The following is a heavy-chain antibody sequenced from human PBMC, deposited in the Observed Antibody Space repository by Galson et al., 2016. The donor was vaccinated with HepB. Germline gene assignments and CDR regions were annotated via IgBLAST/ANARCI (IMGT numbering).Heavy chain of an antibody. J-gene: IGHJ3*02. D-gene: IGHD3-22*01. Sequence: SVKVSCKASEYTFTGYYVHWVRQAPGQGLEWMGWINPNSGDTNSAQKFQGRVTMTRDKSTSTAYMDLRRLRSDDTAMYYCGRGRTWLLDDAFDIWGTGTMVTVSS. CDR3: GRGRTWLLDDAFDI. CDR2: INPNSGDT. V-gene: IGHV1-2*02. CDR1: EYTFTGYY.